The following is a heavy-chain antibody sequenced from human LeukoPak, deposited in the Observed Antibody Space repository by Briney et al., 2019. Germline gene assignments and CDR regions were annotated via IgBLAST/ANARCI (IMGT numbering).Heavy chain of an antibody. V-gene: IGHV3-7*01. Sequence: PRGSLRLSCAASRFTLSSYLMSWVRQARGKGVEGVANINQDGREKYHVDSLKGRFTISRDTAKNSLYLQMNRLRAEDTAVYYCARRGSDFWSGYYIDYFDYWGQGTLVTVSS. CDR1: RFTLSSYL. D-gene: IGHD3-3*01. J-gene: IGHJ4*02. CDR2: INQDGREK. CDR3: ARRGSDFWSGYYIDYFDY.